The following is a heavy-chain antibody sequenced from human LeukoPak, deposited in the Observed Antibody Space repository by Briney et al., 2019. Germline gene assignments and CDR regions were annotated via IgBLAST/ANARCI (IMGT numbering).Heavy chain of an antibody. J-gene: IGHJ4*02. CDR2: IYHSGST. CDR3: ARGPTYGSGSYFADS. V-gene: IGHV4-38-2*02. CDR1: GYSISCGYY. Sequence: PSETLSLTCNVSGYSISCGYYWGWIRQPPGKGLEWIGTIYHSGSTYYNPSLKSRVTISVDTSKNQFSLKLSSVTAADTAVYYCARGPTYGSGSYFADSWGQGTLVTVSS. D-gene: IGHD3-10*01.